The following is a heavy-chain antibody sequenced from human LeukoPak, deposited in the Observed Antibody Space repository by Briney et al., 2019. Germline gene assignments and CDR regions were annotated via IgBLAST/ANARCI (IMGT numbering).Heavy chain of an antibody. CDR3: ARVGGGGAAAGPDY. CDR2: IIPILGIA. J-gene: IGHJ4*02. Sequence: RASVKVSCKASGGTFSSYAISWVRQAPGQGLEWMGRIIPILGIANYAQKFQGRVTITADKSTSTAYMELSSLRSEDTAVYYCARVGGGGAAAGPDYWGQGTLVTVSS. V-gene: IGHV1-69*04. D-gene: IGHD6-13*01. CDR1: GGTFSSYA.